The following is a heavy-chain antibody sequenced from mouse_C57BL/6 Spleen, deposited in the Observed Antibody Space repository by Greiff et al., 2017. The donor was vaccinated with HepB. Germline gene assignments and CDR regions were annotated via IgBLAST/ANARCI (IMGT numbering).Heavy chain of an antibody. CDR2: IHPNSGST. Sequence: VQLQQPGAELVKPGASVKLSCKASGYTFTSYWMHWVKQRPGQGLEWIGMIHPNSGSTNYNEKFKSKATLTVDKSSSTAYMQLSSLTSEDSAVYYCARGDYYGSSYSPYWYFDVWGTGTTVTVSS. D-gene: IGHD1-1*01. CDR3: ARGDYYGSSYSPYWYFDV. CDR1: GYTFTSYW. V-gene: IGHV1-64*01. J-gene: IGHJ1*03.